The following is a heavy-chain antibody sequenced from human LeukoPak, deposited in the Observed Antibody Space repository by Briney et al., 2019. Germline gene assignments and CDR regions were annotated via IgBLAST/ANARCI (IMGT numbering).Heavy chain of an antibody. CDR1: GFTFSSYA. J-gene: IGHJ4*02. Sequence: PGGSLRLSCAASGFTFSSYAMSWVRQAPGKGLEWVSAISGSGGSTYYADSVKGRFTISRDNSKNTLYLQMNSLRAEDTAVYYCAKGSCSSTSCYPGYWGLGTLVTVSS. CDR3: AKGSCSSTSCYPGY. CDR2: ISGSGGST. D-gene: IGHD2-2*01. V-gene: IGHV3-23*01.